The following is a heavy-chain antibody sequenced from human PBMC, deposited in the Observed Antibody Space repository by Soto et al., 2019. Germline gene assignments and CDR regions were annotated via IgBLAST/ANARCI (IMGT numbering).Heavy chain of an antibody. V-gene: IGHV4-31*03. CDR2: IYYSGST. J-gene: IGHJ4*02. CDR1: GGSISSGGYY. Sequence: PSETLSLTCTVSGGSISSGGYYWSWIRQHPGKGLEWIGYIYYSGSTYYNPSLKSRVTISVDTSKNQFSLKLSSVTAADTAVYYCARQGGNFDSTGNFDYWGQGTLVTVSS. CDR3: ARQGGNFDSTGNFDY. D-gene: IGHD3-22*01.